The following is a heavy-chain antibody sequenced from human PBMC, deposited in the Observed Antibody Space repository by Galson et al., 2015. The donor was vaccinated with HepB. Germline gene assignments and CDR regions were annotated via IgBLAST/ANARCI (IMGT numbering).Heavy chain of an antibody. J-gene: IGHJ4*02. CDR3: VRPWYIAPWIDPSNQTPKGDY. V-gene: IGHV3-23*01. D-gene: IGHD2-8*02. CDR1: GFTFNLFA. Sequence: SLRLSCAASGFTFNLFAMSWVRQAPGEGLEWVASISSSGGGTYYGDSVKGRFTISRDDPKNTLYLQMDSLRPGDTARYFCVRPWYIAPWIDPSNQTPKGDYWGQGTLLTVSP. CDR2: ISSSGGGT.